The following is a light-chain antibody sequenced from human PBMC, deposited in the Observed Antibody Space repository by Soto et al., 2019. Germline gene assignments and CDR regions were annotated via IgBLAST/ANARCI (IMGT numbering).Light chain of an antibody. V-gene: IGLV2-14*01. J-gene: IGLJ1*01. Sequence: QSALTQPASVSGSPGQSITISCTGTSSDVGGYNYVSWYQQHPGKAPKLMIYEVSNRPSGVSNRFSGSKSGHTASLTISGLQAEDEADYYCSSYTSSSTRVFGTGTKVNVL. CDR3: SSYTSSSTRV. CDR1: SSDVGGYNY. CDR2: EVS.